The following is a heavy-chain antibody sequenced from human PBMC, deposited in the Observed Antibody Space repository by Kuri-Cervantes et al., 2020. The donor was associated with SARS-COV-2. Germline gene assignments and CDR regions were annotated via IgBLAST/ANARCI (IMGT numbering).Heavy chain of an antibody. Sequence: GESLKISFAASGFTFSSYAMGWVRQAPGKGLEWVSSISSRGDSTYYADSVRGRFTISRDNSKNTLYLQMNSLRADDTAVYYCAKNRRTVAAPFDYWGQGTLVTVSS. J-gene: IGHJ4*02. CDR2: ISSRGDST. CDR1: GFTFSSYA. D-gene: IGHD4-23*01. CDR3: AKNRRTVAAPFDY. V-gene: IGHV3-23*01.